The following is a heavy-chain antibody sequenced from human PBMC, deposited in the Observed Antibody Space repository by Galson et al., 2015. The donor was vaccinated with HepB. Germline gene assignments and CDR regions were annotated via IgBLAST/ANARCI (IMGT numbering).Heavy chain of an antibody. CDR1: GFTLSSHW. CDR3: ARVAMADSWTGPEDYYNYYYMDV. D-gene: IGHD6-13*01. J-gene: IGHJ6*03. CDR2: IKEDASEK. V-gene: IGHV3-7*01. Sequence: SLRLSCAASGFTLSSHWMSWVRQAPGKGLEWVANIKEDASEKYYVDSVKGRFTISRDNGKNSVYLQMNRLRAEDTAVYFCARVAMADSWTGPEDYYNYYYMDVWGKGTTVTVSS.